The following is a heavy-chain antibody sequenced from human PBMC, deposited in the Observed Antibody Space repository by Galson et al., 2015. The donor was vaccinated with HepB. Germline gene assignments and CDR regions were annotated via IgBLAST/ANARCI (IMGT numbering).Heavy chain of an antibody. CDR1: GFTFSSYG. CDR2: ISYDGVHK. V-gene: IGHV3-30*18. Sequence: SLRLSCAASGFTFSSYGMHWVRQAPGKGLEWVALISYDGVHKYYADSVKGRFTISRDNSKNTLYLQMNSLRTEDAALYYCAKDDGSSTYWYNFYGVDVWGQGTTVTVSS. D-gene: IGHD2-8*02. J-gene: IGHJ6*02. CDR3: AKDDGSSTYWYNFYGVDV.